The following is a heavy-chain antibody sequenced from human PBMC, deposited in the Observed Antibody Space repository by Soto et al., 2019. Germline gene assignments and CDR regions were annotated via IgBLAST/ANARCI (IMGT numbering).Heavy chain of an antibody. V-gene: IGHV3-11*01. CDR1: GFTFSDYY. CDR3: ARFSSSWPHDAFDI. CDR2: ISSSGSTI. J-gene: IGHJ3*02. Sequence: GGSLRLSCAASGFTFSDYYMSWIRQAPGKGLEWVSYISSSGSTIYYADSVKGRFTISRDNAKNSLYLQMNSLRAEDTAVYYCARFSSSWPHDAFDIWGQGTMVTVSS. D-gene: IGHD6-13*01.